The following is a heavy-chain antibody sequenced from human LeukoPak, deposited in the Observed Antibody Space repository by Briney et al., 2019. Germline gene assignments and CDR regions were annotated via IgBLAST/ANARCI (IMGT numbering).Heavy chain of an antibody. V-gene: IGHV3-30*18. J-gene: IGHJ4*02. CDR3: AKGLPYYYDNSGYYQFDY. CDR2: ISFDVSNK. CDR1: RFTFSSYG. Sequence: GRSLRLSCAASRFTFSSYGMHWVRQAPGKGLEWVAFISFDVSNKYYADSVKGRFTISRDNSKNTLYLQMNSLRAEDTAVYYCAKGLPYYYDNSGYYQFDYWGQGTLVTVSS. D-gene: IGHD3-22*01.